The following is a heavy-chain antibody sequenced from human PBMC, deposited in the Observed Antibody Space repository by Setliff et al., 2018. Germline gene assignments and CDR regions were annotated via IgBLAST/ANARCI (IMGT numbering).Heavy chain of an antibody. Sequence: SETLSLTCTVSGGSISSGGYYWSWIRQHPGKGLEWIGYIYYSGSTSYYNPSLKSRVTISVDTSKNQFSLKLSSVTAADTAVYYCARTTRSTGFYGQGVAYYMDVWDKGTTVTVSS. D-gene: IGHD2-8*02. CDR2: IYYSGSTS. V-gene: IGHV4-31*03. CDR3: ARTTRSTGFYGQGVAYYMDV. J-gene: IGHJ6*03. CDR1: GGSISSGGYY.